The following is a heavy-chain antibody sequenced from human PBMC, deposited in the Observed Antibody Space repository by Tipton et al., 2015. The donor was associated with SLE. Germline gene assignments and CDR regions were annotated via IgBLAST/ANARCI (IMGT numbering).Heavy chain of an antibody. Sequence: TLSLTCVVSGYSISSGGYYWSWIRQHPGKGLEWIGDIYYSGSTYYNPSLKSRVTISVDTSKNQFSLRLTSVTAPDTAVFYCARGPGTSSSHWGQGTLVTVSS. CDR1: GYSISSGGYY. CDR3: ARGPGTSSSH. D-gene: IGHD6-6*01. J-gene: IGHJ4*02. V-gene: IGHV4-31*11. CDR2: IYYSGST.